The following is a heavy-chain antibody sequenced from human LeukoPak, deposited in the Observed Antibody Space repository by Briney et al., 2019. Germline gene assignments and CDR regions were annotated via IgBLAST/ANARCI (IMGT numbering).Heavy chain of an antibody. V-gene: IGHV4-59*01. CDR1: GGSITSYY. CDR3: ARGLLTWVSPFDI. J-gene: IGHJ3*02. CDR2: VYYSGST. D-gene: IGHD3-9*01. Sequence: SETLSLTCTVSGGSITSYYWSWLRQPPGKGLEWIGYVYYSGSTKYNPSLKSRVTISVDTSKNQFSLKLSSVTAADTAIYYCARGLLTWVSPFDIWGHGTMVTVSS.